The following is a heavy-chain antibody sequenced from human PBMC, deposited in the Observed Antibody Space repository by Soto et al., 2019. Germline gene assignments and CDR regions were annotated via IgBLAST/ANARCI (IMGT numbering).Heavy chain of an antibody. Sequence: QVQLQESGPGLVKPSQTLSLTCTVSGGSISSGGYYWSWIRQHPGKGLEWIGYIYYSGSTYYNPSLKSRVTISVDRSKNQFSLKLSSVTAADTAVYYCARDLPDYYDSSGYHGLAFDIWGQGTMVTVSS. CDR3: ARDLPDYYDSSGYHGLAFDI. CDR2: IYYSGST. CDR1: GGSISSGGYY. V-gene: IGHV4-31*03. D-gene: IGHD3-22*01. J-gene: IGHJ3*02.